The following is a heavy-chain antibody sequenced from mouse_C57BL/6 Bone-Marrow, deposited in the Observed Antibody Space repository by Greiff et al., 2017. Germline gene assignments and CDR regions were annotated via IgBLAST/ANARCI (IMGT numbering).Heavy chain of an antibody. CDR1: GFTFSSYG. D-gene: IGHD1-1*01. CDR3: AGQKVRAWCAY. J-gene: IGHJ3*01. V-gene: IGHV5-6*01. Sequence: EVKVVESGGDLVKPGGSLKLSCAASGFTFSSYGMSWVRQTPDKRLEWVATISSGGSYTDYPDSVKGRCTISRDNAKNTRNLQMSSLKSEDTAMFYGAGQKVRAWCAYWGQGTLVTVSA. CDR2: ISSGGSYT.